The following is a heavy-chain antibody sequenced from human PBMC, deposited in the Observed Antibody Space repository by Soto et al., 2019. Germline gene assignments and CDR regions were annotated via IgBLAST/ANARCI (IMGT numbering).Heavy chain of an antibody. CDR3: ARSSPNDYYYYYMDV. V-gene: IGHV3-66*01. J-gene: IGHJ6*03. CDR2: IYSGGST. CDR1: GFTVSSNY. Sequence: GGSLRLSCAASGFTVSSNYMSWVRQAPGKGLEWVSVIYSGGSTYYADSVKDRFTVSRDHSKNTLYLQMNSLRGEDTAVYYCARSSPNDYYYYYMDVWGKGTTVTVSS.